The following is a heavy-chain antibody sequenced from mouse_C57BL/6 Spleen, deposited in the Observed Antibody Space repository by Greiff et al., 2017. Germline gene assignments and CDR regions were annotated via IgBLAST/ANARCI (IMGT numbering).Heavy chain of an antibody. Sequence: EVQLQQSVAELVRPGASVKLSCTASGFNIKNTYMHWVKQRPEQGLEWIGGIDPANGNPKYASKFQGKATITADTDSNKAYLKLISLTSEDTAISYCARGSRGDFDYWGQGTTLTVSS. V-gene: IGHV14-3*01. CDR2: IDPANGNP. D-gene: IGHD1-1*01. J-gene: IGHJ2*01. CDR1: GFNIKNTY. CDR3: ARGSRGDFDY.